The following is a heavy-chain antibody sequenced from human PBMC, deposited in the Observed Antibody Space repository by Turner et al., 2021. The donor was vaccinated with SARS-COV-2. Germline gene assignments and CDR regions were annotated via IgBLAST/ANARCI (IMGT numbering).Heavy chain of an antibody. D-gene: IGHD3-3*01. Sequence: EVQLVESGGGWVKPGGYLRLCFAASGLTFSNGWMSWVSQAQGKGMEWVGRIKSKTEGRTTDYAAPVKGRFTISRDDSKNTMYLQMNSLKTEDTAVYYCTTDIGPITIFGVATRYGMDVWGQGTTVTVSS. CDR2: IKSKTEGRTT. CDR3: TTDIGPITIFGVATRYGMDV. J-gene: IGHJ6*02. V-gene: IGHV3-15*01. CDR1: GLTFSNGW.